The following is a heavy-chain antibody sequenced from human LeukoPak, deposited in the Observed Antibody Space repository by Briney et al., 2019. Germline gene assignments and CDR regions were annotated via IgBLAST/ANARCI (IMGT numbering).Heavy chain of an antibody. Sequence: SETLSLTCAVSGGSISSGDYSWSWIRQPPGKGLEWIGYIYYTDTYYNPSPKSRVTISVDTSKNQFSLKLSSVTAADTAVYYCATGKLIAGYYYYMDVWGKGTTVTVSS. CDR1: GGSISSGDYS. D-gene: IGHD3-22*01. CDR3: ATGKLIAGYYYYMDV. V-gene: IGHV4-30-4*07. J-gene: IGHJ6*03. CDR2: IYYTDT.